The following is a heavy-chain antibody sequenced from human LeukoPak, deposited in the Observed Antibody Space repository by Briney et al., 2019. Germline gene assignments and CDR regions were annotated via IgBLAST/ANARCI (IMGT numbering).Heavy chain of an antibody. D-gene: IGHD4-17*01. Sequence: SETLSLTCTVSGGSISSYYWSWIRQPAGKGLEWIGRIYTSGSTNYNPSLKGRVTMSVDTSKNQFSLKMSSVTAADTAVYYCARGGFYGDYPDYWGQGTLVTVSS. CDR1: GGSISSYY. CDR3: ARGGFYGDYPDY. V-gene: IGHV4-4*07. CDR2: IYTSGST. J-gene: IGHJ4*02.